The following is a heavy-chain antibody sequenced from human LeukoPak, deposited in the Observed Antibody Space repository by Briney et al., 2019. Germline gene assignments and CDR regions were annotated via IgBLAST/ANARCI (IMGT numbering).Heavy chain of an antibody. CDR3: ARDSVIGTLNI. V-gene: IGHV1-2*02. CDR1: GYTFTGYY. Sequence: ASVKVSCKASGYTFTGYYMDWVRQAPGQGLEWMGWINPNSGGTNYVQKFQGRVTMTRDTSISTAYMELSRLRSDDTAVYYCARDSVIGTLNIWGQGTMVTVSS. J-gene: IGHJ3*02. CDR2: INPNSGGT.